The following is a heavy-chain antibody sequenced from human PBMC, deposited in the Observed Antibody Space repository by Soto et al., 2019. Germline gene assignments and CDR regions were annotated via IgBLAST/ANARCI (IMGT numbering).Heavy chain of an antibody. D-gene: IGHD2-15*01. Sequence: HPGGSLRLSCAASGFTFSSYGMHWVRQAPGKGLEWVAVIWYDGSNKYYADSVKGRFTISRDNSKNTLYLQMNSLRAEDTAVYYCARDLFSRYCSGGSCYSDVGGYFDYWGQGTLVTVSS. CDR2: IWYDGSNK. J-gene: IGHJ4*02. CDR1: GFTFSSYG. V-gene: IGHV3-33*01. CDR3: ARDLFSRYCSGGSCYSDVGGYFDY.